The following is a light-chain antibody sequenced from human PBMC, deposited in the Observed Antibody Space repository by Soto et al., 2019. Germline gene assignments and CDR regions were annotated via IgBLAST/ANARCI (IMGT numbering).Light chain of an antibody. CDR3: SSYTISTTLV. Sequence: QSVLTQPASVSGSPGQSITISCTGTSSDVGGYNYVSWYQQHPGKAPKLMIYEVSNRPSGVSTRFSGSTSGNTASLTISGLQAEDEADYYCSSYTISTTLVFGTGTKVTVL. CDR2: EVS. V-gene: IGLV2-14*01. CDR1: SSDVGGYNY. J-gene: IGLJ1*01.